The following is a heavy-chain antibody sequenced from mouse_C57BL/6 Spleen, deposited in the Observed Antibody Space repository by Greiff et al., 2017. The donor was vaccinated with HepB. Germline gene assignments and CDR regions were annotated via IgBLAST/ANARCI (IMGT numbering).Heavy chain of an antibody. V-gene: IGHV1-69*01. CDR2: IDPSDSYT. J-gene: IGHJ2*01. Sequence: QVHVKQPGAELVMPGASVKLSCKASGYTFTSYWMHWVKQRPGQGLEWIGEIDPSDSYTNYNQKFKGKSTLTVDKSSSTAYMQLSSLTSEDSAVYYCARKGTYYSNSYYFDYWGQGTTLTVSS. CDR1: GYTFTSYW. D-gene: IGHD2-5*01. CDR3: ARKGTYYSNSYYFDY.